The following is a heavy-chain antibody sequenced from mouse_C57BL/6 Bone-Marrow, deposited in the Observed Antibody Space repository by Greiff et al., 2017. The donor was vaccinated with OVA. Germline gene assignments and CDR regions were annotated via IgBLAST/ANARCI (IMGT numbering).Heavy chain of an antibody. Sequence: LVESGGSLKLSCAASGFTFSDYGMAWVRQAPRKGPEWVAFISNLAYSIYYADTVTGRFTISRENAKNTLYLEMSSLRSEDTAMYYCARQGDYDDGTWFAYWGQGTLVTVSA. D-gene: IGHD2-4*01. CDR1: GFTFSDYG. CDR2: ISNLAYSI. V-gene: IGHV5-15*01. J-gene: IGHJ3*01. CDR3: ARQGDYDDGTWFAY.